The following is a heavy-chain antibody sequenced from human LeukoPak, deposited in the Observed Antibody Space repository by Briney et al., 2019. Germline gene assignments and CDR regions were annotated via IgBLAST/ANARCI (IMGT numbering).Heavy chain of an antibody. J-gene: IGHJ4*02. CDR1: GFTFSSYA. CDR3: AREQYYYDSSGYTDY. Sequence: GGSLRLPCAASGFTFSSYAMHWVRQAPGKGLEWVAVISYDGSNKYYADSVKGRFTISRDNSKNTLYLQMNSLRAEDTAVYYCAREQYYYDSSGYTDYWGQGTLVTVSS. D-gene: IGHD3-22*01. CDR2: ISYDGSNK. V-gene: IGHV3-30*04.